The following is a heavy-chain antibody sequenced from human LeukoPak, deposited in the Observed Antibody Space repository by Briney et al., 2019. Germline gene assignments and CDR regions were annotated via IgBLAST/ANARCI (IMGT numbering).Heavy chain of an antibody. Sequence: PGGSLRLSCAASGFTFSSYSMNWVRQAPGKGLEWVSYISSSSSTIYYADSVKGRFTISRNNYKNTLYLQLNSLRAEDTAIYYCAHHGGGTIRIAAFDIWGQGTMVTVSS. V-gene: IGHV3-48*01. CDR3: AHHGGGTIRIAAFDI. J-gene: IGHJ3*02. CDR1: GFTFSSYS. D-gene: IGHD3-3*01. CDR2: ISSSSSTI.